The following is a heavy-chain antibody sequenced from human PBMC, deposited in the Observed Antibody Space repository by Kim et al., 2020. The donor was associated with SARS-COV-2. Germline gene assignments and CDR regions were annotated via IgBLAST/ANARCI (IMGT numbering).Heavy chain of an antibody. CDR3: ARFYYGSGSYYNYYGMDV. J-gene: IGHJ6*02. Sequence: ASVKVSCKASGYTFTSYAMNWVRQAPGQGLEWMGWINTNTGNPTYAQGFTGRFVFSLDTSVSTAYLQISSLKAEDTAVYYCARFYYGSGSYYNYYGMDVWGQGTTVTVS. CDR2: INTNTGNP. CDR1: GYTFTSYA. D-gene: IGHD3-10*01. V-gene: IGHV7-4-1*02.